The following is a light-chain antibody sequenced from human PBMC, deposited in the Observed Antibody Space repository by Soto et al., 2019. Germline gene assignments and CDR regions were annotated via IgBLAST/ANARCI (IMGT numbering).Light chain of an antibody. CDR3: QQRNNWYT. V-gene: IGKV3-11*01. Sequence: EIVLTQSPATLSLSPGERATLSCRASQSVRKFLAWYQQKPGQAPRLLIYDASNRATGIPARFSGSGSGTDFTLTISSLEPEDFAVYYCQQRNNWYTFGQGTQLEIK. CDR2: DAS. CDR1: QSVRKF. J-gene: IGKJ2*01.